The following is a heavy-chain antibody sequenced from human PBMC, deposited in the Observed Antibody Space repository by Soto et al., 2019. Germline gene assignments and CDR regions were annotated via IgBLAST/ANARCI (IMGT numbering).Heavy chain of an antibody. D-gene: IGHD3-9*01. CDR2: IDTSGGST. V-gene: IGHV3-23*01. Sequence: GWSLRLSCAASGFTFSNYALNWVRQSPGKGLEWVSTIDTSGGSTHYSDSVKGRFAVSRDNSKNTLYLHMISLRDEDTATYYCARDPSTGPADYWGQGTLVTVSS. CDR3: ARDPSTGPADY. J-gene: IGHJ4*02. CDR1: GFTFSNYA.